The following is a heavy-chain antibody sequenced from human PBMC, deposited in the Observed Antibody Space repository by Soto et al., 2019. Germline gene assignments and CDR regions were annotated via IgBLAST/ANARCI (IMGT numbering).Heavy chain of an antibody. CDR2: FSYTGTV. V-gene: IGHV4-59*01. Sequence: LSLTCTVSGGSISRDHWSWIRQPPGKGLEWIGYFSYTGTVNYKPSLQSRVTISADASKNQFYLNLTSVTAADTAVYYCARRSSFGYMYNWFDPWGQGILVTV. D-gene: IGHD5-18*01. CDR3: ARRSSFGYMYNWFDP. J-gene: IGHJ5*02. CDR1: GGSISRDH.